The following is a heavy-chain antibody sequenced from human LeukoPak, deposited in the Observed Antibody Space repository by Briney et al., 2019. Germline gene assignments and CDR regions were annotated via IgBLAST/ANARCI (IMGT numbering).Heavy chain of an antibody. V-gene: IGHV3-23*01. Sequence: LTGGSLRLSCTASGFSFTDYAMNWVRQAPGKGLEWVSAISGRGQSTYYADSVKGRFIISRDNAKLSLFLQMNTLRAEDTALYYCARSLGPTKPFDFWGKGTPVTVSS. D-gene: IGHD5-24*01. CDR2: ISGRGQST. CDR1: GFSFTDYA. J-gene: IGHJ4*02. CDR3: ARSLGPTKPFDF.